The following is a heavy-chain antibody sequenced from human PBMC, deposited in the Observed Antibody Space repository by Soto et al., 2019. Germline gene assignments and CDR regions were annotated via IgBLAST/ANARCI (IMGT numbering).Heavy chain of an antibody. CDR3: VRGGNYVWGSYQD. CDR2: INGDGSIT. V-gene: IGHV3-74*01. Sequence: EVQLVESGGGLGQPGGSLRLSCAASEFTFRNYWMYWVRQAPGKGLVWVSHINGDGSITAYADSVRGRFTISRDDAKNTLFLQMNSLRPEDTAVYYCVRGGNYVWGSYQDWGQGTLVTVSS. CDR1: EFTFRNYW. J-gene: IGHJ4*02. D-gene: IGHD3-16*02.